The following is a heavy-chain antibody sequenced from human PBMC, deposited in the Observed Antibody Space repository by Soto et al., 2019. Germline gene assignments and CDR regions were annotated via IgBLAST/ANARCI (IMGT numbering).Heavy chain of an antibody. CDR3: AGGAMVTPYYYGLDV. CDR1: GFTSSNYS. Sequence: EVRLLESGGGLVQPGGSLRLYCAGSGFTSSNYSMSWVRQAPGKGLEWVSTTSGSGHYIQYRDSVKGRFTISRDNSKNTIYLQMNSLRAEDTAVDYCAGGAMVTPYYYGLDVWGQGTTVTVSS. J-gene: IGHJ6*02. D-gene: IGHD5-18*01. V-gene: IGHV3-23*01. CDR2: TSGSGHYI.